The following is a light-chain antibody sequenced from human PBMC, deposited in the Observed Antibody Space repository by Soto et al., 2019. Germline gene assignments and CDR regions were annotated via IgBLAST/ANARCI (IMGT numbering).Light chain of an antibody. CDR3: SSYTSSSTLVV. CDR2: DVS. Sequence: QSALTQPASVSGSPGQSITISCTGTSSDVGGSNYVSWYQQHPGKAPKLMIYDVSNRPSVVSNRFSGSKSGNTASLTISGLQAEDEADYYCSSYTSSSTLVVFGGGTKVTVL. J-gene: IGLJ2*01. V-gene: IGLV2-14*01. CDR1: SSDVGGSNY.